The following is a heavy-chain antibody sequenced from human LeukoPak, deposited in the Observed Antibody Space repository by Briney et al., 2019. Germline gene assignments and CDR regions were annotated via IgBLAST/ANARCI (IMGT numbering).Heavy chain of an antibody. CDR2: IYPGDSDT. V-gene: IGHV5-51*01. CDR3: ARRTDTAMVHFDY. D-gene: IGHD5-18*01. J-gene: IGHJ4*02. Sequence: GESLKISYKGAGYSFTSYWIGWGRRMPGKGVEGMGIIYPGDSDTRYSPSFQGQVTISADKSISTTYLQWSSLKASDTAMYYCARRTDTAMVHFDYWGQGTLVTVSS. CDR1: GYSFTSYW.